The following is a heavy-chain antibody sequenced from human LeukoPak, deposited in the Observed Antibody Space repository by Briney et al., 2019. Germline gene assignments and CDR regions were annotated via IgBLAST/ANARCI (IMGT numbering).Heavy chain of an antibody. V-gene: IGHV3-30-3*01. CDR1: GFTFSSYA. D-gene: IGHD3-10*01. Sequence: GGSLRLSCAASGFTFSSYAMHWVRQAPGKGLEWVAVISYDGSNKYYADSVKGRFTISRDNSKNTLYLQMNSPRAEDTAVYYCATSSMVRGGIGMDVWGQGTTVTVSS. J-gene: IGHJ6*02. CDR2: ISYDGSNK. CDR3: ATSSMVRGGIGMDV.